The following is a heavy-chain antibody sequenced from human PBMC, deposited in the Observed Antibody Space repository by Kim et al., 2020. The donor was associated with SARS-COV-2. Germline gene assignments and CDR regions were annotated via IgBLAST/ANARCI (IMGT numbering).Heavy chain of an antibody. V-gene: IGHV3-53*01. CDR2: IYIGGST. D-gene: IGHD4-17*01. CDR1: GFNVSSNY. CDR3: AKGPYGDYV. J-gene: IGHJ4*02. Sequence: GGSLRLSCAASGFNVSSNYMSWVRQAPGKGLDWVSVIYIGGSTYYGDSVKGRFTISRDNSKNTLYLQMNSLRAEDTAVYYCAKGPYGDYVWGQGTLVTVSS.